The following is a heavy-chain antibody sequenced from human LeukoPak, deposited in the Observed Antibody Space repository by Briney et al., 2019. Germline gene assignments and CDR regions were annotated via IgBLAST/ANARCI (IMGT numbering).Heavy chain of an antibody. V-gene: IGHV3-43*02. Sequence: GGSLRLSCAASGFTFDDFAMHWVRQAPGKGLEWVSLISGDGGTTYYTDSVKGRFSISRDNSNSSLYLQMNSLRAEDSALYYCAKDRRGGQLWSQTDSWGQGTLVTVSS. CDR2: ISGDGGTT. CDR3: AKDRRGGQLWSQTDS. D-gene: IGHD3-16*01. CDR1: GFTFDDFA. J-gene: IGHJ4*02.